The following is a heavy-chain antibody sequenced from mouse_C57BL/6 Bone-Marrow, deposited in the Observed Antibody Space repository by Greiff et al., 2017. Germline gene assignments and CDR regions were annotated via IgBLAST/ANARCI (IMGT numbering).Heavy chain of an antibody. CDR3: ARDRGYYYGAAWFAY. V-gene: IGHV5-4*01. Sequence: EVQLVESGGGLVKPGGSLKLSCAASGFTFSSYAMSWVRQTPEKRLEWVATISDGGSYTYSPDNVKGRFTISRDNAKNNLYLQMSHLKSEDTAMYYCARDRGYYYGAAWFAYWGQGTLVTVSA. CDR1: GFTFSSYA. CDR2: ISDGGSYT. J-gene: IGHJ3*01. D-gene: IGHD1-1*01.